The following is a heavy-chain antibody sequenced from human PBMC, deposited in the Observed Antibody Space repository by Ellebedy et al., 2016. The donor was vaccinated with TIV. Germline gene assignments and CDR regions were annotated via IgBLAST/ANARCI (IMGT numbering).Heavy chain of an antibody. CDR1: GYTFTSYY. CDR3: ARVIYRYDILTGYEGAFDY. V-gene: IGHV1-46*01. CDR2: INPSGGST. D-gene: IGHD3-9*01. Sequence: ASVKVSCKASGYTFTSYYMHWVRQAPGQGLEWMGIINPSGGSTSYAQKFQGRVTMTRDTSTSTSYMHLGGLRSDDTAVYYCARVIYRYDILTGYEGAFDYWGQGTLVTVSS. J-gene: IGHJ4*02.